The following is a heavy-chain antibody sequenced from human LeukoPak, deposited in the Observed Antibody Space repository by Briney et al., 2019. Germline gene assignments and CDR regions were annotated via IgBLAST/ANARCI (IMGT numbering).Heavy chain of an antibody. CDR1: GFTFSSYA. D-gene: IGHD5-24*01. CDR2: IKQDGSEK. Sequence: PGGSLRLSCAASGFTFSSYAMSWVRQAPGKGLEWVANIKQDGSEKYYVDSVKGRFTISRDNAKNSLYLQMNSLRAEDTAVYYCAREDDYGASWGQGTLVTVSS. V-gene: IGHV3-7*01. J-gene: IGHJ4*02. CDR3: AREDDYGAS.